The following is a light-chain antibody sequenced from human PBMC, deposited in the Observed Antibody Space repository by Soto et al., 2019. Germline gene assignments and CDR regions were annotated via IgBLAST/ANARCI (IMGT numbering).Light chain of an antibody. CDR2: GAS. CDR3: QQYNNWPPWT. Sequence: EIVLTQSPATLSVSPGERATLSCRASQSVNSNLAWYQQKPDQAPRLLISGASTRASGIPARFSGRGSGTEFTLTISSLQSEDVAVYYCQQYNNWPPWTFGQGTKVEIK. V-gene: IGKV3-15*01. J-gene: IGKJ1*01. CDR1: QSVNSN.